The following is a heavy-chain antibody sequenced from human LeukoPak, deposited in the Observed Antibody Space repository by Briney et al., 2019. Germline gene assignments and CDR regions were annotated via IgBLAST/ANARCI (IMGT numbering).Heavy chain of an antibody. CDR1: GFTFSDYY. D-gene: IGHD3-22*01. J-gene: IGHJ4*02. CDR2: ISTSGTAI. Sequence: PGGSLRLSCAASGFTFSDYYMTWIRQAPGKGLEWVSYISTSGTAIYYADSVKGRFTISRDNSKNTLYLQLNSLRAEDTALYYCAKDLSLSYYYDTSGYPFDSWGQGTLVTVSS. V-gene: IGHV3-11*01. CDR3: AKDLSLSYYYDTSGYPFDS.